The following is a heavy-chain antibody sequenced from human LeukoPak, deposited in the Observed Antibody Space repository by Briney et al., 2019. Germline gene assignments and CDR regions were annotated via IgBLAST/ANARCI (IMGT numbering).Heavy chain of an antibody. V-gene: IGHV4-39*07. CDR1: GGSVSRSSHF. Sequence: SETLSLTCNVSGGSVSRSSHFWAWIRQPPEKGLEWIGNIDFVGTTYYNPSFKSRVTISVDTSKNQFSLKLSSVTAADTAVYHCARASFPPWGTNGVSDWFDPWGQGTLVTVSS. D-gene: IGHD2-8*01. CDR2: IDFVGTT. J-gene: IGHJ5*02. CDR3: ARASFPPWGTNGVSDWFDP.